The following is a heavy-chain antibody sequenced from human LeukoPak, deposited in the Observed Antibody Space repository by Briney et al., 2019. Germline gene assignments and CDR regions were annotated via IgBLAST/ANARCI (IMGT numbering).Heavy chain of an antibody. CDR3: ARDPSNYGSGSYRHGY. CDR2: ISSSSSYI. V-gene: IGHV3-21*01. Sequence: GGSLRLSCVASVFTYSSYSMNWVRQAPGKGLEWVSSISSSSSYIYYADSVKGRFTISRDNAKNSLYLQMNSLRAEDTAVYYCARDPSNYGSGSYRHGYWGQGTLVTVSS. D-gene: IGHD3-10*01. J-gene: IGHJ4*02. CDR1: VFTYSSYS.